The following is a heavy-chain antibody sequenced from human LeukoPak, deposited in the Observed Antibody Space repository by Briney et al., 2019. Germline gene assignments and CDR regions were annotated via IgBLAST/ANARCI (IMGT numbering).Heavy chain of an antibody. Sequence: ASVKVSCKXSGYTFTSYYMHWVRQSPGQGLEWMGIINPSGGSTSYAQKFQGRVTMTRDTSTSTVYMELSSLRSEDTVVYYCASLWYDFPFWGQGTLVAVSS. V-gene: IGHV1-46*01. D-gene: IGHD1-20*01. J-gene: IGHJ4*02. CDR3: ASLWYDFPF. CDR1: GYTFTSYY. CDR2: INPSGGST.